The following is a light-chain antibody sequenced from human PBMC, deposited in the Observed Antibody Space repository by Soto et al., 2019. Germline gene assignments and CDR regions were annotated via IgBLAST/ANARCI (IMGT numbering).Light chain of an antibody. CDR3: QQYGSSPRT. CDR2: DAS. V-gene: IGKV3-20*01. Sequence: EIVLTQSPGTLSLHRGERATLSCRASQSVSSNYLAWYQQKPGQAPRVLIYDASTRATGIPDRFSGSGSGTDFTLTISRLEPEDFAVYYCQQYGSSPRTFGQGTKVEIK. J-gene: IGKJ1*01. CDR1: QSVSSNY.